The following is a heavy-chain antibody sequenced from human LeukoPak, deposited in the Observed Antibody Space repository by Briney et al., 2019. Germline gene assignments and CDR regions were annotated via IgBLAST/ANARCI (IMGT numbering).Heavy chain of an antibody. V-gene: IGHV1-8*01. CDR3: ARMSYYDSSGDNWFDP. CDR2: MNLNSGKR. CDR1: GYTFTSYD. J-gene: IGHJ5*02. Sequence: ASLRPSRKASGYTFTSYDINRVPESAGQRGEGMGWMNLNSGKRGYAQKFHGRVTMTRHTSISTAYIELSSLRSEDTAVYYCARMSYYDSSGDNWFDPWGQGTLFTVSS. D-gene: IGHD3-22*01.